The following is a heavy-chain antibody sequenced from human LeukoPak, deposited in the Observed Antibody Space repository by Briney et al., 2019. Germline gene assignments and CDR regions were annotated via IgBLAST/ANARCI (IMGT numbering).Heavy chain of an antibody. CDR3: AAGFSSYWYFDL. CDR1: GFTFSSYS. J-gene: IGHJ2*01. CDR2: ISSSSSYI. D-gene: IGHD5-12*01. Sequence: GGSLRLSRAASGFTFSSYSVNWVRQAPGKGLEWVSSISSSSSYIYYADSVKGRFTISRDNAKDSLYLQMNSLRAEDTAVYYCAAGFSSYWYFDLWGRGTLVTVSS. V-gene: IGHV3-21*01.